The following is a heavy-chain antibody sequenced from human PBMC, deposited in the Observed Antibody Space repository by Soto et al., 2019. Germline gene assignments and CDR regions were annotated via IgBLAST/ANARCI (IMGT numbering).Heavy chain of an antibody. J-gene: IGHJ5*02. D-gene: IGHD2-2*01. V-gene: IGHV3-23*01. CDR1: GFTFSSYA. CDR2: ISGSGGST. CDR3: AKDRYCSSTSCSNWFDP. Sequence: GGSLRLSCAASGFTFSSYAMSWVRQAPGKGLEWVSAISGSGGSTYYADSVKGRFTISRDNSKNTLYLQMNSLRAEDTAVYYCAKDRYCSSTSCSNWFDPWGQGTLVTVS.